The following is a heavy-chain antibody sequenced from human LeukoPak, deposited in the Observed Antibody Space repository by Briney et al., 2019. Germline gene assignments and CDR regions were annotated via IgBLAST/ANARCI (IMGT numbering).Heavy chain of an antibody. CDR1: GASIGSYY. CDR3: AREGLTTIGVIDV. CDR2: VYYSGNT. V-gene: IGHV4-59*01. Sequence: PSETLSLTCSVSGASIGSYYWIWIRQPPGKGPEWLGTVYYSGNTKYNSSLKSRVSILADTSNNQFSLRLSSVTAADTAVYYCAREGLTTIGVIDVWGKWTTVTVSS. J-gene: IGHJ6*03. D-gene: IGHD1-1*01.